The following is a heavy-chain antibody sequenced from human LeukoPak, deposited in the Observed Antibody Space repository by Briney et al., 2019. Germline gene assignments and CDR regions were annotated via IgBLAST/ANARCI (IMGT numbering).Heavy chain of an antibody. J-gene: IGHJ3*02. Sequence: ASVKVSCKSSGYTFTVYYMHLVRQGPGQGLGLMGWINLNSGGTNYAQKLQGRGTMTTDTSTSTAYMELRSLRSDATAVYYCARPREGWGPKDDAFDIWGQGTMVTVSS. V-gene: IGHV1-2*02. D-gene: IGHD1-26*01. CDR2: INLNSGGT. CDR3: ARPREGWGPKDDAFDI. CDR1: GYTFTVYY.